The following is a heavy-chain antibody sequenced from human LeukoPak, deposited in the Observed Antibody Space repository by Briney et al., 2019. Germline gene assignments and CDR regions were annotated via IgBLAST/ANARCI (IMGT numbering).Heavy chain of an antibody. CDR3: GTLLSNGPFDY. V-gene: IGHV1-2*02. CDR1: GYTFTGYY. Sequence: EASVKVSCKASGYTFTGYYMHWVRQAPGQGLEWMGYIYPNSGATKYAQKFQGRVTMTRDRSISTAYMELSGLRSDDTAVYYCGTLLSNGPFDYWGQGSLVTVSS. J-gene: IGHJ4*02. CDR2: IYPNSGAT.